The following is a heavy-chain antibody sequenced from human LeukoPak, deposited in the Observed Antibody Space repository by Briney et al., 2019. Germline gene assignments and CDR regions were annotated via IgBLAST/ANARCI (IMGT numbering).Heavy chain of an antibody. D-gene: IGHD2-2*01. J-gene: IGHJ4*02. CDR1: GFAFDTFG. V-gene: IGHV3-30*02. CDR3: AKAIPMVVPAANDY. Sequence: GGSLRLPCEASGFAFDTFGMYWIRQAPGKGLEWVAYVRHDGGNEQYAASVKGRHTISRDNSRNTLYLQMTSLRADDTAVYFCAKAIPMVVPAANDYWGQGTLVTVS. CDR2: VRHDGGNE.